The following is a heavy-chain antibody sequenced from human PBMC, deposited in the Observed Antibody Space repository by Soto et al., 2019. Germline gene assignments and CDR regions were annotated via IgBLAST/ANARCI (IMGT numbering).Heavy chain of an antibody. CDR3: TTFSRWSFYYYSGMDV. D-gene: IGHD6-13*01. CDR1: GFTFSNAW. V-gene: IGHV3-15*07. J-gene: IGHJ6*01. Sequence: EVQLVESGGGLVTPGGSLRLSCAASGFTFSNAWMNWVRQAPGKGLEWVGRIKSKTDGWTTDYAAPVKGRFTISREDSKNTLYLQMNSLTTEDKALYYCTTFSRWSFYYYSGMDVWGQGTTVTVYS. CDR2: IKSKTDGWTT.